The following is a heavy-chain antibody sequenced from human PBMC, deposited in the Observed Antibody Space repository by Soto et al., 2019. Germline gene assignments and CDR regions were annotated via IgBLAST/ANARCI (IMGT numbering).Heavy chain of an antibody. CDR3: ARQVGFYWYFDL. Sequence: EVQLVESGGGLVQPGGSLRLSCAASGFTVSSSYMGWVRQAPGKGLEWLSAIYREGNTYYADSVKGRFTIYRDNSKDTLYLQMNSLRADDTAIYDCARQVGFYWYFDLWGRGTLVTVSS. V-gene: IGHV3-66*04. CDR1: GFTVSSSY. CDR2: IYREGNT. D-gene: IGHD1-26*01. J-gene: IGHJ2*01.